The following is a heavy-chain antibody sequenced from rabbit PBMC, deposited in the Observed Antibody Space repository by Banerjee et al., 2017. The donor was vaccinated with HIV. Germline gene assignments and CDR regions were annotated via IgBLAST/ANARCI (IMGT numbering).Heavy chain of an antibody. J-gene: IGHJ4*01. CDR1: GFFLSNKYA. V-gene: IGHV1S45*01. D-gene: IGHD4-2*01. CDR3: AIDLTGVAGWNFNL. Sequence: QVRLGESGGDLVKPAGSLALSCPASGFFLSNKYAMCWVRQAPGKGLEWIACINTSSGNTVYASGAKGRFTIYKTSSTTVTLQITSLTAADTAYYFCAIDLTGVAGWNFNLWGPGTLVTVS. CDR2: INTSSGNT.